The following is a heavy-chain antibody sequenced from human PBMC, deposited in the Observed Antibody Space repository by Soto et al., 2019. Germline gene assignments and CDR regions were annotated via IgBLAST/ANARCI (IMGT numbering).Heavy chain of an antibody. Sequence: EVQLLESGGGLVQPGGSLRLSCAASGFTFSSHAMSWVRQAPGKGLEWVSAIRGSGGSTYYADSVKGRFTISRDNSKNTLYLQMNSLKAEDTAVYYCAKERVGSGWYYFDYWRQVSLVTVSS. CDR1: GFTFSSHA. CDR2: IRGSGGST. D-gene: IGHD6-19*01. CDR3: AKERVGSGWYYFDY. J-gene: IGHJ4*02. V-gene: IGHV3-23*01.